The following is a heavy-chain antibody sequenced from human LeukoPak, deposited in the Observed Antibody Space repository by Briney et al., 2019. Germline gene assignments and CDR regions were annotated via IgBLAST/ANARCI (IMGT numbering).Heavy chain of an antibody. J-gene: IGHJ4*02. CDR2: ISSRSTYI. V-gene: IGHV3-21*01. CDR1: GFTFNTYS. D-gene: IGHD5-24*01. Sequence: GGSLRLSCAASGFTFNTYSMNWVRQAPGKGLEWVSSISSRSTYIYYADSVMGRFTISRDNAKNSLYLQMNSLRAEDTAVYYCARGSRTIELGDDYWGQGTLVTVSS. CDR3: ARGSRTIELGDDY.